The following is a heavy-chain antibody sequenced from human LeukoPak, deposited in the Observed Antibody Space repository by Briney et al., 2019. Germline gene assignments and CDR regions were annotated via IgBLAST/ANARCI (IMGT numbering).Heavy chain of an antibody. CDR2: INHSGST. J-gene: IGHJ4*02. V-gene: IGHV4-34*01. CDR1: GGSLSGYY. CDR3: AKGSIRFLEWLCRD. Sequence: SETLSLTCAVYGGSLSGYYWSWIRQPPGKGLEWIGEINHSGSTNYNPSLKSRVTISVDTSKNQFSLKLSSVTAADTAVYYCAKGSIRFLEWLCRDWGQGTLVTVCS. D-gene: IGHD3-3*01.